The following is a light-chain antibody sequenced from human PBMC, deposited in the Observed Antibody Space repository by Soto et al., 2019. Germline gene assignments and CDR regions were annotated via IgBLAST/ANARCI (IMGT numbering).Light chain of an antibody. Sequence: QSVLTQPPSVSGAPGQRVTISCAGTSSNIGAGYGVHWYQQLPGRAPKLLIHNYVNRPSGVPDRFSGSKSGTSASLAITGLQGEDESDYYCSSYINTNTLVFGGGTKLTVL. J-gene: IGLJ2*01. CDR3: SSYINTNTLV. V-gene: IGLV1-40*01. CDR1: SSNIGAGYG. CDR2: NYV.